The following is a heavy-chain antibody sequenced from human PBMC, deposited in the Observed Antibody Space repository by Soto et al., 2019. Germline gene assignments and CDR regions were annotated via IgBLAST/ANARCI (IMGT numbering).Heavy chain of an antibody. CDR3: ARCLTIFGVGKWFDP. V-gene: IGHV5-51*01. D-gene: IGHD3-3*01. Sequence: PGESLKISCKGSGYSFTSYWIGWVRQMPGKGLEWMGIIYPGDSDTRYSPSFQGQVTISADKSISTAYLQWSSLKASDTAMYYCARCLTIFGVGKWFDPWGQGTLVTVSS. CDR2: IYPGDSDT. CDR1: GYSFTSYW. J-gene: IGHJ5*02.